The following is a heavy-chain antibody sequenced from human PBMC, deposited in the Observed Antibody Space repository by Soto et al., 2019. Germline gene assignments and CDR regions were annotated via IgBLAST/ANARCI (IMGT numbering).Heavy chain of an antibody. J-gene: IGHJ5*02. CDR3: ARGRSAGASGIEVAGGGWFVD. Sequence: SVKVSCKASGGTFSSYAISWVRQAPGQGLEWMGGIIPIFGTANYAQKFQGRVTITADESTSTAYMELSSPRSEDTAVYYCARGRSAGASGIEVAGGGWFVDWGEGTLVTVSS. CDR2: IIPIFGTA. D-gene: IGHD6-19*01. CDR1: GGTFSSYA. V-gene: IGHV1-69*13.